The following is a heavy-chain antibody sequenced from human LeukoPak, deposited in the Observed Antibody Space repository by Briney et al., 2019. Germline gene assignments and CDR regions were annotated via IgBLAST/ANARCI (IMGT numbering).Heavy chain of an antibody. V-gene: IGHV1-2*02. CDR2: INPNSGGT. J-gene: IGHJ4*02. Sequence: GASVNVSCTASGYTFTGYYMHWVRQAPGQGLEWMGWINPNSGGTKYAQKFQGRVTMTRDTSISTAYMELSSLTSDDTAVYYCARGLYSGYDSTFDYWGQGTLVTVSS. CDR1: GYTFTGYY. D-gene: IGHD5-12*01. CDR3: ARGLYSGYDSTFDY.